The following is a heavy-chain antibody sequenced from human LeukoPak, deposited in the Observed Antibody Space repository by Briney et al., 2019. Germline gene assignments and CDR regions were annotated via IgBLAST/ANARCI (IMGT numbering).Heavy chain of an antibody. CDR1: GGSFSGYY. Sequence: SETLSLTCAVYGGSFSGYYWSWIRQPPGKGLEWIGEINHSGSTNYNPSLKSRVTISVDTSKNQFSLKLSSVTAADTAVYYCARGPFDGSGSYFKPRNFDYWGQGTLVIVSS. CDR3: ARGPFDGSGSYFKPRNFDY. V-gene: IGHV4-34*01. D-gene: IGHD3-10*01. J-gene: IGHJ4*02. CDR2: INHSGST.